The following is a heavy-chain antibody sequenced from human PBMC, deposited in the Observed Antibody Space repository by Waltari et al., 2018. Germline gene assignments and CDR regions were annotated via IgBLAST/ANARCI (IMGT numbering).Heavy chain of an antibody. CDR2: IYYTGST. V-gene: IGHV4-59*01. J-gene: IGHJ4*02. CDR1: GGSINRYY. D-gene: IGHD4-17*01. Sequence: QVQLQESGPGLVKPSETLCLTCSVSGGSINRYYWSWIRQPPGKGLEWIGFIYYTGSTNSNPSLKTRVTISVDTSKKQFSLNLRSVTAADTAVYYCASAVSLRTFEYWGQGTLVTVSS. CDR3: ASAVSLRTFEY.